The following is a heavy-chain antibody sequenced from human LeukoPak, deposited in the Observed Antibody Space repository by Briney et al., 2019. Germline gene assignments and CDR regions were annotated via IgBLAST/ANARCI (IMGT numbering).Heavy chain of an antibody. CDR3: ARGIPPDY. CDR1: GFTFSSYA. CDR2: TWYDGSNK. J-gene: IGHJ4*02. V-gene: IGHV3-33*01. Sequence: GGSLRLSCAASGFTFSSYAMYWVRQAPGTGLEWVAVTWYDGSNKYYADSVKGRFTISRDDSKNTLYLQMNSLRAEDTAVYYCARGIPPDYWGQGTLVTVSS. D-gene: IGHD2-2*02.